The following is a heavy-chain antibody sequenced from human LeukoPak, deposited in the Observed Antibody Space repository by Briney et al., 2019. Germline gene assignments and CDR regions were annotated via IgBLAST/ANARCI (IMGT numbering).Heavy chain of an antibody. CDR3: ARIGPEYSSSSLAAAGILIQYYFDY. J-gene: IGHJ4*02. V-gene: IGHV4-4*09. CDR1: GGSISSYY. Sequence: SETLSLTCTVSGGSISSYYWSWIRQPPGKGLEWIGYIYTSGSTNYNPSLKSRVTISVDTSKNQFSLKLSSVTAADTAVYYCARIGPEYSSSSLAAAGILIQYYFDYWGQGTLVTVSS. D-gene: IGHD6-6*01. CDR2: IYTSGST.